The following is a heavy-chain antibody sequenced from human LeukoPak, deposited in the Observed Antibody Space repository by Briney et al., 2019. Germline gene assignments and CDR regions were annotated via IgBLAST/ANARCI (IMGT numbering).Heavy chain of an antibody. D-gene: IGHD1-1*01. CDR1: GYTLTSYG. CDR3: AREKTGLVIRDAFDI. J-gene: IGHJ3*02. Sequence: ASVKVSCKASGYTLTSYGISWVRQAPGQGLEWMGWISAYNGNTNYAQKLQGRVTMTTDTSTSTAYMELRSLRSDDTAVYYCAREKTGLVIRDAFDIWGQGTMVTVSS. CDR2: ISAYNGNT. V-gene: IGHV1-18*01.